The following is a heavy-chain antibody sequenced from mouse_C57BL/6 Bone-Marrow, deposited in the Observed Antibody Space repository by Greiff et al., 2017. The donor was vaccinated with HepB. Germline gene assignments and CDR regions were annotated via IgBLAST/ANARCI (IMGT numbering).Heavy chain of an antibody. D-gene: IGHD4-1*01. V-gene: IGHV5-15*01. CDR3: ARQGDWDWYFDV. CDR1: GFTFSDYG. Sequence: EVQGVESGGGLVQPGGSLKLSCAASGFTFSDYGMAWVRQAPRKGPEWVAFISNLAYSIYYADTVTGRFTISRENGKNTLYLEMSSLRSEDTAMYYCARQGDWDWYFDVWGTGTTVTVSS. J-gene: IGHJ1*03. CDR2: ISNLAYSI.